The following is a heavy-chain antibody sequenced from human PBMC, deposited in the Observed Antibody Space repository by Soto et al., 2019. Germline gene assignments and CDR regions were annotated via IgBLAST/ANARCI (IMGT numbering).Heavy chain of an antibody. CDR2: IYYSGST. V-gene: IGHV4-59*08. CDR3: ASHTRGYSYAGGYYFDY. J-gene: IGHJ4*02. Sequence: PSETLTLTCTVSGGSISSYYWCWIRQPPGKGLEWIGYIYYSGSTNYNPSLKSRVTISVDTSKNQFSLKLSSVTAADTAVYYCASHTRGYSYAGGYYFDYWGQGTLVTVSS. CDR1: GGSISSYY. D-gene: IGHD5-18*01.